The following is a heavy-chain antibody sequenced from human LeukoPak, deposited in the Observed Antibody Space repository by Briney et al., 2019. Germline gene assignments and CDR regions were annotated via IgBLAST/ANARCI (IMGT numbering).Heavy chain of an antibody. CDR2: ISSSGSTI. J-gene: IGHJ4*02. D-gene: IGHD6-13*01. V-gene: IGHV3-48*03. CDR3: ATDGGPEYSSSWYLY. Sequence: PGGSLRLSCAASGFTFNSYEMNWVRQAPGKGLEWVSYISSSGSTINYADSVKGRFTISRDNATNSLYLQMNSLRAEDTSVYYCATDGGPEYSSSWYLYWGEGTLVTVSS. CDR1: GFTFNSYE.